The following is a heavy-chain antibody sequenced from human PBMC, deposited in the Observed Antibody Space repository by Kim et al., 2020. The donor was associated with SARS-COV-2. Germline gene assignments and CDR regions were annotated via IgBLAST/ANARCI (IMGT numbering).Heavy chain of an antibody. J-gene: IGHJ5*02. CDR1: GGSFSGYY. CDR2: INHSGST. Sequence: SETLSLTCAVYGGSFSGYYWSWIRQPPGKGLEWIGEINHSGSTNYNPSLKSRVTISVDTSKNQFSLKLSSVTAADTAVYYCARTNIVVVPDARANWFDP. V-gene: IGHV4-34*01. D-gene: IGHD2-2*01. CDR3: ARTNIVVVPDARANWFDP.